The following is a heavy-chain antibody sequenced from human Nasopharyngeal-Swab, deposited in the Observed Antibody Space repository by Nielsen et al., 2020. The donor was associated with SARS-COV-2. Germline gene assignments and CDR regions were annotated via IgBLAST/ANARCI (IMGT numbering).Heavy chain of an antibody. CDR2: ISWDGVNT. CDR3: AKGVHYMSYFHTPPSDH. V-gene: IGHV3-43*01. Sequence: GSLRLSCVASGFTFDDYGLHWVRQVPGKGLEWVSLISWDGVNTYYADSVKGRFTISRDNSRNSLFLQMNSLKTEDTALYYCAKGVHYMSYFHTPPSDHWGQGTPVTVSS. D-gene: IGHD3-10*01. CDR1: GFTFDDYG. J-gene: IGHJ4*02.